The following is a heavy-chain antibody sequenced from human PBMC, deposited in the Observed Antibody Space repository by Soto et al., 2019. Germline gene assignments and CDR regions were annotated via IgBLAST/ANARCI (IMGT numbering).Heavy chain of an antibody. Sequence: GGSLRLSCAASGFTFSSYSMNWVRQAPGKGLEWVSSISRSAGNTYYADSVKGRFTISRDNAKNSMYLQMNSLRAEDTAVYYCARDQVPGLDAFDIWGQGXMVTV. CDR1: GFTFSSYS. V-gene: IGHV3-21*01. J-gene: IGHJ3*02. CDR2: ISRSAGNT. CDR3: ARDQVPGLDAFDI.